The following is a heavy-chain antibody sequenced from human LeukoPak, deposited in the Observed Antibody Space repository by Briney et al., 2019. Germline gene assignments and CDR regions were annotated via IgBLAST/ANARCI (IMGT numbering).Heavy chain of an antibody. CDR3: AGGNWPFDY. D-gene: IGHD1-1*01. Sequence: PGGSLRLSCAASGFTVSSNYMSWVRQAPGKGLEWVSVIYRGGGTNYADSVKGRFTISRDNSKNTLYLQMNGLRDEDTAIYYCAGGNWPFDYWGQGTLVTVSS. CDR1: GFTVSSNY. V-gene: IGHV3-53*01. CDR2: IYRGGGT. J-gene: IGHJ4*02.